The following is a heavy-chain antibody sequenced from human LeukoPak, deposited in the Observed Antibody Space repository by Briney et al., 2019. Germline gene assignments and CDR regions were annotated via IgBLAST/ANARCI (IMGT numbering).Heavy chain of an antibody. Sequence: GGSLRLSCAASGFTFSDYSMNWVRQAPGKRLEWVSYIDGSGDTIYYADSVKGRFTISRDNAKNSLDLQMNSLRDEDTAVYYCSRRFDCWGQGTLVTVSS. V-gene: IGHV3-48*02. CDR1: GFTFSDYS. CDR2: IDGSGDTI. CDR3: SRRFDC. J-gene: IGHJ4*02.